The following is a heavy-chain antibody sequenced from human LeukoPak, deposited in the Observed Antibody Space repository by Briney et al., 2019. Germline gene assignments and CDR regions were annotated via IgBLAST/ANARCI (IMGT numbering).Heavy chain of an antibody. D-gene: IGHD6-19*01. CDR2: IKQDGSEK. V-gene: IGHV3-7*01. J-gene: IGHJ4*02. CDR1: GFTFSSYW. CDR3: ARDRVAGTHDL. Sequence: PGGSLRLSCAASGFTFSSYWMSWVRQAPGKGLEWVANIKQDGSEKYYVDSMKCRFTISRDNAKNSLYLQMNSLRAEDTAVYYCARDRVAGTHDLWGQGTLVTVSS.